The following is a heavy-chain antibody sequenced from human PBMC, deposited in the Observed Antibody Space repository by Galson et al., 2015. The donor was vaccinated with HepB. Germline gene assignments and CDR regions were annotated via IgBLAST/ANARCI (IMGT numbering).Heavy chain of an antibody. CDR1: GFTFSSYA. CDR2: ISGSGGST. J-gene: IGHJ6*02. CDR3: AKDNRAIAVAPLYGMDV. D-gene: IGHD6-19*01. Sequence: SLRLSCAASGFTFSSYAMSWVRQAPGKGLEWVSAISGSGGSTYYADSVKGRFTISRDNSKNTLYLQMNSLRAEDTAVYYCAKDNRAIAVAPLYGMDVWGQGTTVTVSS. V-gene: IGHV3-23*01.